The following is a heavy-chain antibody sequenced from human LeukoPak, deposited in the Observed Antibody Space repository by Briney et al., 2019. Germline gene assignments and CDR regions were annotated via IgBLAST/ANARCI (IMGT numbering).Heavy chain of an antibody. D-gene: IGHD3-10*01. V-gene: IGHV3-11*01. CDR1: GFTFNDHY. Sequence: PGGSLRLSCAASGFTFNDHYMSWIRQAPGKGLEWFSHIGGRGSDVYYGDALKGGFTTSWDNAKTTLYLQMISLRAEDTAVYYCARGGLTFYYNYMDFWGKGTTVTVSS. CDR3: ARGGLTFYYNYMDF. CDR2: IGGRGSDV. J-gene: IGHJ6*03.